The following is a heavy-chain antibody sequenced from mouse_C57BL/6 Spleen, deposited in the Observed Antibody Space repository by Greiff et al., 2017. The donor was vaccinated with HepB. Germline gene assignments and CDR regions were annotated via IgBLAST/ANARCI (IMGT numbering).Heavy chain of an antibody. Sequence: QVQLQQSGPELVKPGASVKISCKASGYAFSSSWMNWVKQRPGKGLEWIGRIYPGDGDTNYNGKFKGKATLTADKSSSTAYMQLSSLTSEDSAVYFCARGLEGFMDYWGQGTSVTVSS. J-gene: IGHJ4*01. V-gene: IGHV1-82*01. D-gene: IGHD2-2*01. CDR3: ARGLEGFMDY. CDR1: GYAFSSSW. CDR2: IYPGDGDT.